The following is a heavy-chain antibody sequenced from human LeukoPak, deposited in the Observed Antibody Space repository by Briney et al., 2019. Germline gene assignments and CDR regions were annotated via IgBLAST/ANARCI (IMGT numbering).Heavy chain of an antibody. J-gene: IGHJ4*02. CDR2: TQPEGNEK. CDR1: GFNFPKFW. D-gene: IGHD3-16*01. Sequence: PGGSLRLSCAVSGFNFPKFWMSWVRQAPGRGLEWVANTQPEGNEKFYVESVKGRFTISRDNTKDLLFLQTNDLRVEDTGVYYCARGDAFSGDHWGQGTQVTVST. V-gene: IGHV3-7*03. CDR3: ARGDAFSGDH.